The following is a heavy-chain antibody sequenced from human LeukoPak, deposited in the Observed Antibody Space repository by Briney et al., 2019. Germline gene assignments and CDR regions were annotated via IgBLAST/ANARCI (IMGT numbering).Heavy chain of an antibody. CDR2: ISGTGGST. D-gene: IGHD2-2*01. V-gene: IGHV3-23*01. Sequence: PGGSLRLSCAASGFTFSSYAMSWVRQAPGKGLEWVSSISGTGGSTNYADSVKGRFTISRDNSKNTLYLQMNSLRAEDTAVYYCAGKSFPGPIAYIVVVPAADDAFDIWGQGTMVTVSS. J-gene: IGHJ3*02. CDR3: AGKSFPGPIAYIVVVPAADDAFDI. CDR1: GFTFSSYA.